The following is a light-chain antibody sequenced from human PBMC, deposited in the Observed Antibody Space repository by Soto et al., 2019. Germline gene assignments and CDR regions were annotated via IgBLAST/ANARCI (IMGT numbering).Light chain of an antibody. CDR2: EVS. V-gene: IGLV2-14*01. CDR1: SSDVGTYNY. J-gene: IGLJ2*01. CDR3: SSYTSSSTRVV. Sequence: QSALTKPASVSGSPGQSITISCTGTSSDVGTYNYVSWYQQHPGKAPKLMIYEVSNRPSGVSNRFSGSKSGNTASLTISGLQAEDEADYYCSSYTSSSTRVVFGGGTKVTVL.